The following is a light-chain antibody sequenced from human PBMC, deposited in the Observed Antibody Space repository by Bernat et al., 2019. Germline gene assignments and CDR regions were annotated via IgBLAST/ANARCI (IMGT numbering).Light chain of an antibody. V-gene: IGLV2-23*02. CDR2: EVT. CDR3: CSYAGRSTFDV. J-gene: IGLJ2*01. CDR1: SSDVGSYNL. Sequence: QSDLTQPASVSGSPGQSITIPCTGTSSDVGSYNLVSWYQQHPGKAPKLIIYEVTKRPSGVSNRFSGSMSGNTASLTISGLQPEDGADYFCCSYAGRSTFDVFGGGTELTVL.